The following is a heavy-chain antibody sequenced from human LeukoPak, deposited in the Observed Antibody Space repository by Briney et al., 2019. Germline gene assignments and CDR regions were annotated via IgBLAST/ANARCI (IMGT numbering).Heavy chain of an antibody. V-gene: IGHV3-23*01. J-gene: IGHJ6*02. CDR3: ARSDYYGSGSYGRGMDV. D-gene: IGHD3-10*01. CDR1: GFTFSSYA. CDR2: ISGSGGST. Sequence: GGSLRLSCAASGFTFSSYAMSWVRQAPGKGLEWVSAISGSGGSTYYADSVKGRFTISRDNSKNTLYLQMNSLRAEDTAVYYCARSDYYGSGSYGRGMDVWGQGTTVTVSS.